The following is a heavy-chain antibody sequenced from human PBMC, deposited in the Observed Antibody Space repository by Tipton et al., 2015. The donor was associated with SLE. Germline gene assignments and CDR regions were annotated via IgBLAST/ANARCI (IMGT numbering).Heavy chain of an antibody. Sequence: TLSLTCTVSGGSISSGSYYWSWIRKPAGKGLEWIGHIYSNGSTHYNPSLKSRVTISVDTSKDQFSLKLSFVTAADTAVYHCARGEGSGWFVDGFDIWGQGTMVTVSS. CDR1: GGSISSGSYY. D-gene: IGHD6-19*01. CDR3: ARGEGSGWFVDGFDI. CDR2: IYSNGST. J-gene: IGHJ3*02. V-gene: IGHV4-61*09.